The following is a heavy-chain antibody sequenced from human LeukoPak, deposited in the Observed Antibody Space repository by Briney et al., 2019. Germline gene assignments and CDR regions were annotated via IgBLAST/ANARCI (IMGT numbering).Heavy chain of an antibody. D-gene: IGHD2-15*01. CDR2: IYHTGST. Sequence: PSETLSLTCTVSGHSISSGYYWGWIRQPPGKGLEWIGSIYHTGSTYYNPSLKSRVTISVDTSKNQFSLKLSSVTAADTAVYYCARGRTRYCSGGSCYNWFDPWGQGTLVTVSS. V-gene: IGHV4-38-2*02. CDR3: ARGRTRYCSGGSCYNWFDP. J-gene: IGHJ5*02. CDR1: GHSISSGYY.